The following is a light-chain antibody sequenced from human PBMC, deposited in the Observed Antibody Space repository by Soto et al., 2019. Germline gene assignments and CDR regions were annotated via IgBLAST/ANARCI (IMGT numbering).Light chain of an antibody. CDR3: QQYYSYPFT. CDR1: QGISSY. CDR2: AAS. Sequence: AIRMTQSPSSFSSSTGDRVTITCRASQGISSYLAWYQQKPGNAPKLLIYAASTVQSGVPSRFSGSGSGTDFTLTISCLQSEDFATYYCQQYYSYPFTFGPGTKVDIK. J-gene: IGKJ3*01. V-gene: IGKV1-8*01.